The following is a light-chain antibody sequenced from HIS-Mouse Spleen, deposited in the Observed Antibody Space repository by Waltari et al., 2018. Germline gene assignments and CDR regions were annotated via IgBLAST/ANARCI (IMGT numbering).Light chain of an antibody. CDR2: SNN. Sequence: QSVLTQPPSASGTPGQRATIPCSGSSSNTGSKTVTWYQQPPGTAPKLLIYSNNQRPSGVPDRFSGSKSGTSASLAISGLQSEDEADYYCAAWDDSLNGVVFGGGTKLTVL. CDR1: SSNTGSKT. V-gene: IGLV1-44*01. J-gene: IGLJ2*01. CDR3: AAWDDSLNGVV.